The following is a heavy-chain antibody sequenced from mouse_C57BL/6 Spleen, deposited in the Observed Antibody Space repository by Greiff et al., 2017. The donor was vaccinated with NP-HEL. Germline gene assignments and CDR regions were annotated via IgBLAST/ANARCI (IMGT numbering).Heavy chain of an antibody. V-gene: IGHV1-62-2*01. CDR2: FYPGSGSI. CDR3: ARHGSYYGSSPYYFDY. D-gene: IGHD1-1*01. Sequence: QVQLKQSGAELVKPGASVKLSCKASGYTFTEYTIHWVKQRSGQGLEWIGWFYPGSGSIKYNEKFKDKATLTADKSSSTVYMELSRLTSEDYAVYFCARHGSYYGSSPYYFDYWGQGTTLTVSS. CDR1: GYTFTEYT. J-gene: IGHJ2*01.